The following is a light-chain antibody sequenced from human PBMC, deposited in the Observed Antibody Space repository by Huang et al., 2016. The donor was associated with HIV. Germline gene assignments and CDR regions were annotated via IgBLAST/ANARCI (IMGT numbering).Light chain of an antibody. CDR2: DAS. V-gene: IGKV3D-20*01. CDR1: QIVSSSY. Sequence: EIVLTQSPASLSLSPGERAMLSCGASQIVSSSYLAWFQQKPGLPPRLLIYDASVRAPGIPDRFSGGGSGTDFTLTISRLEPEDFAVYYCQQYGSSSYTFGQGTKLEIK. J-gene: IGKJ2*01. CDR3: QQYGSSSYT.